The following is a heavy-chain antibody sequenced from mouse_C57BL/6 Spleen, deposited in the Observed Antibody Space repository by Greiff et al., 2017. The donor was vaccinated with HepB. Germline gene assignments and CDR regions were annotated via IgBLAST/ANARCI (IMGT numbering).Heavy chain of an antibody. V-gene: IGHV3-6*01. J-gene: IGHJ3*01. CDR3: ARRGPDAWFAY. CDR2: ISYDGSN. CDR1: GYSITSGYY. Sequence: DVQLQESGPGLVKPSQSLSLTCSVTGYSITSGYYWHWIRQFPGNKLEWMGYISYDGSNNYNPSLKNRISITRDTSKNQFFLKLNSVTTEDTATYYCARRGPDAWFAYWGQGTLVTVSA. D-gene: IGHD2-3*01.